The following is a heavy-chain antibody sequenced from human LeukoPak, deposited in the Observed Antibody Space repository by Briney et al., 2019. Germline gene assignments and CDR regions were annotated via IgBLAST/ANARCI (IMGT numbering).Heavy chain of an antibody. CDR1: GFTFSSYW. D-gene: IGHD3-22*01. J-gene: IGHJ4*02. CDR3: AREGVWYYYDSSGYFPHSFDY. Sequence: PGGSLRLSCAASGFTFSSYWMSWVRQAPGKGLEWVANIKQDGSEKYYVDSVKGRFTISRDNAKNSLYLQMNSLRAEDTAVYYCAREGVWYYYDSSGYFPHSFDYWGQGTLSPSPQ. V-gene: IGHV3-7*01. CDR2: IKQDGSEK.